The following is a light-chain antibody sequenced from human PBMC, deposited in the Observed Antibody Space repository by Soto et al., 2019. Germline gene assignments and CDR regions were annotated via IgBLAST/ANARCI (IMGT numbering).Light chain of an antibody. J-gene: IGKJ4*01. CDR3: QRRSNPLT. CDR1: QSVSSY. V-gene: IGKV3-11*01. Sequence: EIVLTQSPATLSLSPGERATLSCRASQSVSSYLAWYQQKPGQAPRLLIYDASNRATGIPARFSGSGSGTVSPLTISSLAADVFAVYYCQRRSNPLTFGGGTKVEIK. CDR2: DAS.